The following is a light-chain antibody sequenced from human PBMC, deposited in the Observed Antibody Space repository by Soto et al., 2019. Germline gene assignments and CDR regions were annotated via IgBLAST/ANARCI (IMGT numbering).Light chain of an antibody. CDR3: QQYNSYSGT. Sequence: DIQMTQSPSTLSASLGERVTMTFRASQSISSWLAWYQQKPGKAPKLLIYDASSLESGVPSRFSGSGSGTEFTLTISSLQPDDFATYYCQQYNSYSGTFGQGTKVDIK. V-gene: IGKV1-5*01. CDR1: QSISSW. CDR2: DAS. J-gene: IGKJ1*01.